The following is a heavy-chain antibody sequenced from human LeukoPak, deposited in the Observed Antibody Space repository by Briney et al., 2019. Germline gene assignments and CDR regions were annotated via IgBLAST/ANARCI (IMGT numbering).Heavy chain of an antibody. D-gene: IGHD6-19*01. Sequence: ASVKVSCKASGYSFTSYYMHWVRQAPGQGLECMGIINPSGGSTSYAQKFQGRVTMTTDKPTSTAYMELKSLRSDDTAVYYCARDPTNSGGWHPFFDYWGQGTLVAVSS. CDR1: GYSFTSYY. V-gene: IGHV1-46*01. J-gene: IGHJ4*02. CDR3: ARDPTNSGGWHPFFDY. CDR2: INPSGGST.